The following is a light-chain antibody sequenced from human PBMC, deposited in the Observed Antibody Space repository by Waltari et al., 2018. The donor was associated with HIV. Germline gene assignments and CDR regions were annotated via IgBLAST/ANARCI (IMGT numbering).Light chain of an antibody. CDR2: GAS. V-gene: IGKV3-20*01. CDR3: QQYGNSPLT. J-gene: IGKJ4*01. Sequence: ESGLTQYPGTLSLSPRERATLACRASQIISTSVLAWYQQQPGHAPRLLISGASSRGTGPPDRFSGSACATDFTITISRLAPEDLAVYYRQQYGNSPLTFGAGTKVEIK. CDR1: QIISTSV.